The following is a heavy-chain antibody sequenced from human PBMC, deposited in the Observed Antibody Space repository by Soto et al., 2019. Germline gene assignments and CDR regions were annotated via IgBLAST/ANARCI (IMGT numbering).Heavy chain of an antibody. J-gene: IGHJ6*02. V-gene: IGHV3-74*01. CDR1: GFIFSNCW. D-gene: IGHD3-22*01. CDR3: VRAIGHYGMDV. CDR2: INSDGSST. Sequence: QTGGSLRLSCIASGFIFSNCWMHWVRQAPGMGLMWVSHINSDGSSTTYADSVKGRFTISRDNAKNTLYLQMNSLRAEDTAVYYCVRAIGHYGMDVWGRGTTVTVSS.